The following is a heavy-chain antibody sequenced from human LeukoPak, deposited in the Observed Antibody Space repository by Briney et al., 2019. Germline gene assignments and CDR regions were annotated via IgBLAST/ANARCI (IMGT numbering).Heavy chain of an antibody. V-gene: IGHV1-69*04. CDR2: IIPILGIA. CDR3: ARGRDGYSFVDY. J-gene: IGHJ4*02. Sequence: SVKVSCKASGYTFTSYGISWVRQAPGQGLEWMGRIIPILGIANYAQKFQGRVTITADKSTSTAYMELSSLRSEDTAVYYCARGRDGYSFVDYWGQGTLVTVSS. CDR1: GYTFTSYG. D-gene: IGHD5-24*01.